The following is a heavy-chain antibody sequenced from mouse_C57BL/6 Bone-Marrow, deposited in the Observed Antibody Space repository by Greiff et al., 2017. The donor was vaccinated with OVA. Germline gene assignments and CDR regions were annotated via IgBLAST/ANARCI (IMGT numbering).Heavy chain of an antibody. CDR3: ARLDAMDY. CDR2: ISNGGGST. Sequence: EVQRVEPGGGLVQPGGSLKLSCAASGFTFSDFYMYWIRQTPEKRLEWVAYISNGGGSTYYPETVKGRVTISGDNAKNTLYLQMSRLKSEDTAMYYCARLDAMDYWGQGTSVTVSS. CDR1: GFTFSDFY. J-gene: IGHJ4*01. V-gene: IGHV5-12*01.